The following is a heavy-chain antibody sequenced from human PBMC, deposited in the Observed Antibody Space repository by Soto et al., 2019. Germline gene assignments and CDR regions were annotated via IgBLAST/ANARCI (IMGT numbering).Heavy chain of an antibody. CDR2: IYYSGST. J-gene: IGHJ6*02. Sequence: SSETLSLTCTVSGGSISSGGYYWSWIRQHPGKGLEWIGYIYYSGSTYYNPSLKSRVTISVDTSKNQFSLKLSSVTAADTAVYYCASLGDYGTGYYYYGMDVWGQGTTVTVSS. CDR1: GGSISSGGYY. V-gene: IGHV4-31*03. CDR3: ASLGDYGTGYYYYGMDV. D-gene: IGHD4-17*01.